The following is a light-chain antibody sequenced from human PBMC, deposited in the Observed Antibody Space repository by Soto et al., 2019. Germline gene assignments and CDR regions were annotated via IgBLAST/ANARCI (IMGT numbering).Light chain of an antibody. CDR2: DVS. CDR3: CSYAGSVV. V-gene: IGLV2-11*01. J-gene: IGLJ2*01. Sequence: QSALTQPRSVSGSPGQSVTISCTGTSSDVGGYNYVSWYQQHPGKAPKLLIYDVSKRPSGVPDRFSGSKSGNTASLTISGLQADDEGYYYCCSYAGSVVFGGGTKLTVL. CDR1: SSDVGGYNY.